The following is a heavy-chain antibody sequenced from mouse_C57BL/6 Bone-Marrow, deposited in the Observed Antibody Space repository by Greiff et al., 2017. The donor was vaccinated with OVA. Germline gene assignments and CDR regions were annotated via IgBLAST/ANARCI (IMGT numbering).Heavy chain of an antibody. Sequence: QVQLQQPGTELVKPGASVKLSCKASGYTFTSYWLHWVKQRPGQGLEWIGNINPSNGGTNYNEKFKSKATLTVDKSSSTAYMQLSSLTSEDSAVYYGARYYYGTGYYFDYWGQGTTLTVSS. V-gene: IGHV1-53*01. D-gene: IGHD1-1*01. CDR2: INPSNGGT. CDR1: GYTFTSYW. CDR3: ARYYYGTGYYFDY. J-gene: IGHJ2*01.